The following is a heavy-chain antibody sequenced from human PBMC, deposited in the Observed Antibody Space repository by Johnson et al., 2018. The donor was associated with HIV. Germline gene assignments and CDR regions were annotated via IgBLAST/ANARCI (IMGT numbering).Heavy chain of an antibody. D-gene: IGHD1-26*01. CDR1: GFSFSAYA. CDR3: VKDGAHSGSHHDAFDV. CDR2: IWYDGHFT. J-gene: IGHJ3*01. Sequence: QVQLVESGGGLVKPGGSLRLSCVASGFSFSAYAIHWVRQAPGQGLEWVAVIWYDGHFTYYGESVKGRFTISRDNYKNTVFLEMNSLTAEDTGLYYCVKDGAHSGSHHDAFDVWGRGTVVTVSS. V-gene: IGHV3-33*06.